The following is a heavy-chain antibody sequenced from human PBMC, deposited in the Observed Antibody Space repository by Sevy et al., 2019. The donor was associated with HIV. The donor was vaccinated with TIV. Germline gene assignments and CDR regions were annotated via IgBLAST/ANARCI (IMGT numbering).Heavy chain of an antibody. CDR2: FDPEDGET. D-gene: IGHD3-22*01. CDR3: ATTKDYYESSGSPFDY. J-gene: IGHJ4*02. Sequence: ASVKVSCKVSGYTLTKLGMHWVRQAPGKELEWMGSFDPEDGETMYAQKFQGRLTMTEDTSTDTAYMDLSSLRSEDTAVYFCATTKDYYESSGSPFDYWGQGTVVTVSS. V-gene: IGHV1-24*01. CDR1: GYTLTKLG.